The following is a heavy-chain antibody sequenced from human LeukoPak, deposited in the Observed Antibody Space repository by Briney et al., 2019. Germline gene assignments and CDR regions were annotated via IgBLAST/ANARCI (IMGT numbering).Heavy chain of an antibody. J-gene: IGHJ4*02. V-gene: IGHV5-51*01. Sequence: GESLKISCKGSGYSSTSYWIGWVRQMPGKGLEWMGIIYPGDSDTRYSPSFQGQVTISADKSISTAYLQWSSLKASDTAMYYCARLNYYDSSGYYGNYFDYWGQGTLVSVSS. CDR2: IYPGDSDT. D-gene: IGHD3-22*01. CDR3: ARLNYYDSSGYYGNYFDY. CDR1: GYSSTSYW.